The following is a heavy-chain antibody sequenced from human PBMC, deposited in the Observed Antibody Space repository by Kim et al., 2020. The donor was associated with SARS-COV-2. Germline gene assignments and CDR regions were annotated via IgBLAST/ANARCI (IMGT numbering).Heavy chain of an antibody. D-gene: IGHD2-15*01. CDR1: GGSISSYY. V-gene: IGHV4-4*07. J-gene: IGHJ6*02. Sequence: SETLSLTCTVSGGSISSYYWSWIRQPAGKGLEWIGRIYTSGSTNYNPSLKSRVTMSVDTSKNQFSLKLSSVTAADTAVYYCARARGYCSGGSCYSSYYYGMDVWRQGTTVTVSS. CDR3: ARARGYCSGGSCYSSYYYGMDV. CDR2: IYTSGST.